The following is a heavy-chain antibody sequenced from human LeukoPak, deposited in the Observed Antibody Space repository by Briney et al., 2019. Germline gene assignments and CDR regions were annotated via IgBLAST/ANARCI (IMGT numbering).Heavy chain of an antibody. D-gene: IGHD3-22*01. CDR3: ARDLSYDSSGYYAPYGMDV. V-gene: IGHV3-48*03. J-gene: IGHJ6*02. CDR1: GFTFGDYA. CDR2: ISSSGSTI. Sequence: PGGSLRLSCTASGFTFGDYAISWVRQAPGKGLEWVSYISSSGSTIYYADSVKGRFTISRDNAKNSLYLQMNSLRAEDTAVYYCARDLSYDSSGYYAPYGMDVWGQGTTVTASS.